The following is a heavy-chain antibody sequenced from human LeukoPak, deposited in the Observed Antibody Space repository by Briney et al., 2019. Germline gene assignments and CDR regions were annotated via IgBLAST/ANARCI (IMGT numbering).Heavy chain of an antibody. J-gene: IGHJ6*03. CDR3: ARDKPTSDGSGPTPEVYYMDV. CDR1: GFTFSSYS. Sequence: PGGSLRLSCAASGFTFSSYSMNWVRQAPGKGLEWVSSISSSSSYIYYADSVKGRFTISRDNAKNSLYLQMNSLRAEDTAVYYCARDKPTSDGSGPTPEVYYMDVWGKGTTVTVSS. CDR2: ISSSSSYI. D-gene: IGHD3-10*01. V-gene: IGHV3-21*01.